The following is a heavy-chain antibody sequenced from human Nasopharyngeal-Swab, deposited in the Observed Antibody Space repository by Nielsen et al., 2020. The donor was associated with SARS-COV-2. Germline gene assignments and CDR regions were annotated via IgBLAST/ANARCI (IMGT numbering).Heavy chain of an antibody. D-gene: IGHD1-7*01. CDR3: ARDIITGTIVGAFDI. V-gene: IGHV3-48*01. CDR2: TSSSSSTI. Sequence: WIRQPPGKGLEWVSYTSSSSSTIYYADSVKGRFTISRDNAKNSLYLQMNSLRAEDTAVYYCARDIITGTIVGAFDIWGQGTMVTVSS. J-gene: IGHJ3*02.